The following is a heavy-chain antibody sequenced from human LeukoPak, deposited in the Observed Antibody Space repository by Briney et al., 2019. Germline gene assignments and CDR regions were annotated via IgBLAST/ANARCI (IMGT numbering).Heavy chain of an antibody. CDR3: ARDYDYDSSGISSD. Sequence: GGSLRLSCASSGFGFRIYSMTWVRQAVGKGLEWVSSMSGGGDTSYYADSVKGRFAVSRDYSKNTLYLQMDSLRAEDTAVYYCARDYDYDSSGISSDWGQGTLVTVSS. CDR2: MSGGGDTS. J-gene: IGHJ4*02. V-gene: IGHV3-23*01. CDR1: GFGFRIYS. D-gene: IGHD3-22*01.